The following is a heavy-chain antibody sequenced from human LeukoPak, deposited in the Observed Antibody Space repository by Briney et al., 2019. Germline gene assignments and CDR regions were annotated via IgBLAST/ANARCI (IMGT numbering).Heavy chain of an antibody. V-gene: IGHV4-34*01. Sequence: PSETLSLTCAVYGGSFSGYYWSWIRQPPGKGLEWIGEINHSGYTNYNPSLKSRVTISVDTSKKQFSLKLNSVTAADTAVYYCARIWPDLWGRGTLVTVSS. J-gene: IGHJ2*01. D-gene: IGHD3-10*01. CDR2: INHSGYT. CDR3: ARIWPDL. CDR1: GGSFSGYY.